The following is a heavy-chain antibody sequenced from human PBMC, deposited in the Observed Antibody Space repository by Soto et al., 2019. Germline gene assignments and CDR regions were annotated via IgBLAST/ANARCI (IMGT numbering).Heavy chain of an antibody. CDR2: IVPLLGIA. CDR1: GGTFSNYA. J-gene: IGHJ4*02. CDR3: ERALSQRWFGELFPCYWLDY. V-gene: IGHV1-69*10. Sequence: ASVKVSCKASGGTFSNYAISWVRQAPGQGLEWMGGIVPLLGIANYAQKFQGRVTITEDKSTSTAYMELSSLRSEDTAVYSDERALSQRWFGELFPCYWLDYWGQGTLVTVSS. D-gene: IGHD3-10*01.